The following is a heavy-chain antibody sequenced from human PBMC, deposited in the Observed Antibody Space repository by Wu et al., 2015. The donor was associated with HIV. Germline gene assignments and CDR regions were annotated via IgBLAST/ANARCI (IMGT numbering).Heavy chain of an antibody. CDR1: GTSVSSDYY. CDR2: LYHTGST. Sequence: QVQLQESGPGLVKPSETLSLTCVVSGTSVSSDYYWGWIRQTPGKGLEWIGTLYHTGSTYYNPSLKSRVTISVDTSQNHFSLKLNSVTAADTAVYYCASPPDIWGQGTMVTVSS. V-gene: IGHV4-38-2*01. J-gene: IGHJ3*02. CDR3: ASPPDI.